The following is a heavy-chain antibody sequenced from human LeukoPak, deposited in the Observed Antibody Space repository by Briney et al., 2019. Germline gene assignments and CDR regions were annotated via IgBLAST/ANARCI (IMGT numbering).Heavy chain of an antibody. CDR3: ARPAAHLYFDY. Sequence: SGTLSLTCAVYGGSFSGYYWSWIRQPPGKGLEWIGEINHSGSTNYNPSLKSRVTISVDTSKNQFSLKLSSVTAADTAVYYCARPAAHLYFDYWGQGTLVTVSS. J-gene: IGHJ4*02. V-gene: IGHV4-34*01. CDR1: GGSFSGYY. D-gene: IGHD6-25*01. CDR2: INHSGST.